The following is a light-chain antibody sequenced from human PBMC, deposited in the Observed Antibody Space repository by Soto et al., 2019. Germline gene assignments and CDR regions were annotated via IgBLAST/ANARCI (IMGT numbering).Light chain of an antibody. CDR2: GAS. CDR1: QSVSSN. V-gene: IGKV3-15*01. J-gene: IGKJ1*01. CDR3: QQYNNWRGT. Sequence: EIVMTQSPATLSVSPGERATLSCRASQSVSSNLAWYQQKPGQAPRLLIYGASTRATGIPARFSGSRSGTEFTLTLSSLQSEDFAVYYWQQYNNWRGTFGQGTKVEIK.